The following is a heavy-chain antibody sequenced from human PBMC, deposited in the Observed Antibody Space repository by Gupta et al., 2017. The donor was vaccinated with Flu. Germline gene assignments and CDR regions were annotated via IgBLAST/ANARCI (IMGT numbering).Heavy chain of an antibody. CDR3: AKDRSGNPAIDY. Sequence: EVQLLESGGGLVQPGGPLRLSCAVSGPTFSVYAMNWVRQAPGKGLEWVSSIAAAGDRTYYADSVMGRFTISRDNSKNTLYLQMTSLRGDDTALYYCAKDRSGNPAIDYWGQGTLVTVSA. D-gene: IGHD6-13*01. CDR2: IAAAGDRT. CDR1: GPTFSVYA. J-gene: IGHJ4*02. V-gene: IGHV3-23*01.